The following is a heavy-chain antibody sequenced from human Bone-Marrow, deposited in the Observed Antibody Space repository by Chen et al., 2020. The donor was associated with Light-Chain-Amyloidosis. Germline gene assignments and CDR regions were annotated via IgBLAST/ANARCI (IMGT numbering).Heavy chain of an antibody. CDR2: INHSGST. CDR3: ARGTHYDFWSGYYYYYMDV. J-gene: IGHJ6*03. Sequence: QVQLQQWGAXXXXPSETLSLTCAVYGGSFSGYYWSWIRQPPGKGLEWIGEINHSGSTNYNPSLKSRVTISVDTSKNQFSLKLSSVTAAXXXVYYCARGTHYDFWSGYYYYYMDVWGKGTTVTVSS. V-gene: IGHV4-34*01. CDR1: GGSFSGYY. D-gene: IGHD3-3*01.